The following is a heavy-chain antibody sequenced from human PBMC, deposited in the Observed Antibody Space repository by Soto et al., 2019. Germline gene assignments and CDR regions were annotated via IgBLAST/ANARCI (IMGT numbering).Heavy chain of an antibody. Sequence: PSETLSLTCTVSGGSISSYYWSWIRQPPGKGLESIGYISYSGSTNYNPSLKSRVTISVDTPKNQFSLKLSSVTAADTAVYYCARSEATALDYWGQGTLVTVSS. CDR3: ARSEATALDY. V-gene: IGHV4-59*01. J-gene: IGHJ4*02. CDR1: GGSISSYY. CDR2: ISYSGST.